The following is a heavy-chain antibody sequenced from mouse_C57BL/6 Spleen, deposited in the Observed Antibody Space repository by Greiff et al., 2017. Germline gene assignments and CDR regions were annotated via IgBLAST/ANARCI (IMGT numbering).Heavy chain of an antibody. CDR2: IDPYDSYT. V-gene: IGHV1-50*01. D-gene: IGHD1-1*02. CDR1: GYTFTSYW. CDR3: SRGELDYDAMDY. J-gene: IGHJ4*01. Sequence: QVQLQQPGAELVKPGASVKLSCKASGYTFTSYWMQWVKQRPGQGLEWIGEIDPYDSYTNYNQKFKGKATLTVDTSSSTAYMQLSSLTSEDSAVYYCSRGELDYDAMDYWGQGTSVTVSS.